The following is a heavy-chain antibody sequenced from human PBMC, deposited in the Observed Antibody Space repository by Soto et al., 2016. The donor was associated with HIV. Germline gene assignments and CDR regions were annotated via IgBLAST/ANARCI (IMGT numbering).Heavy chain of an antibody. J-gene: IGHJ4*02. V-gene: IGHV4-31*03. CDR3: AREPSPTGHSRGIDY. CDR1: GASIGSGGYY. CDR2: VSYTGTT. Sequence: QVQLQESGPGLVKPSQSLSVTCNVSGASIGSGGYYWSWIRQFPGKALEWIGYVSYTGTTFYNPSLKNRISISVDTPKNQFNLLLRFVTAADTATYYCAREPSPTGHSRGIDYWGQG. D-gene: IGHD3-10*01.